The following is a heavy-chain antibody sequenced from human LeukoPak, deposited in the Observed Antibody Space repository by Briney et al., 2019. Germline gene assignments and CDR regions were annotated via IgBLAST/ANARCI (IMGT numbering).Heavy chain of an antibody. CDR3: ARRVGLVVPNAVDI. J-gene: IGHJ3*02. V-gene: IGHV4-31*03. CDR1: GGSISSGGYY. D-gene: IGHD2-15*01. CDR2: IDYSGST. Sequence: SETLSLTCTVSGGSISSGGYYWRWIRQHPGKGLGRIEYIDYSGSTYYNPSLKSRVTMSVDTSKNQVSLKRSSVTAADTAVYYCARRVGLVVPNAVDIWGQGTMVTVSS.